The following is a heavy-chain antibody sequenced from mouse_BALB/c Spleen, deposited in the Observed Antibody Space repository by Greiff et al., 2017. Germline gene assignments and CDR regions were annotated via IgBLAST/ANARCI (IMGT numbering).Heavy chain of an antibody. CDR2: ISNGGGST. CDR3: ARRNYGKGMDD. D-gene: IGHD2-1*01. V-gene: IGHV5-12-2*01. Sequence: EVQGVESGGGLVQPGGSLKLSCAASGFTFSSYTMSWVRQTPEKRLEWVAYISNGGGSTYYPDTVKGRFTISRDNAKNTLYLQMSSLKSEDTAMYYCARRNYGKGMDDWGQGTSVTVSA. CDR1: GFTFSSYT. J-gene: IGHJ4*01.